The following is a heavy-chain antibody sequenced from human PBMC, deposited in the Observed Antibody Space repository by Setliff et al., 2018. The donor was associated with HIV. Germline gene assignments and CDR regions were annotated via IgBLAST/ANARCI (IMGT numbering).Heavy chain of an antibody. V-gene: IGHV1-69*13. CDR1: GGTFSRYA. CDR3: ARDGLLLAGIRFDY. D-gene: IGHD6-19*01. J-gene: IGHJ4*02. Sequence: SVKVSCKASGGTFSRYAISWVRQAPGQGLEWMGGIIAIFGTTNYAQKFQGRVTITADESTGTAYMELSSLRSEDTAVYYCARDGLLLAGIRFDYWGQGTLVTVSS. CDR2: IIAIFGTT.